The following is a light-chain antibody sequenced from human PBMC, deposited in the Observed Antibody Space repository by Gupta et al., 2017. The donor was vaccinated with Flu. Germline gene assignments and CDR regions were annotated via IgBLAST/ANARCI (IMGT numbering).Light chain of an antibody. Sequence: NFMLTQPHSVSESPGKTVTISCTRSSGSIASNYVQWYQQRPGSSPTIVIYEDTQRPSGVPDRFSGSIYSSSNSVTITISGLKAEDEYYYFSPYYNSSRGVFGGGTKLTVL. CDR3: PYYNSSRGV. J-gene: IGLJ3*02. CDR2: EDT. CDR1: SGSIASNY. V-gene: IGLV6-57*01.